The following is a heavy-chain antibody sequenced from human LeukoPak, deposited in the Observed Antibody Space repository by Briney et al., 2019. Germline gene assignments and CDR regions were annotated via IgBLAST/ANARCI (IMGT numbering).Heavy chain of an antibody. CDR3: ARDSGSYSNFDY. D-gene: IGHD1-26*01. V-gene: IGHV1-2*04. Sequence: ASVTVSCTASGYTFTGCYMHWVRQAPGQGLEWMGWINPNSGGTNYAQKFQGWVTMTRDTSISTAYMELSRLRSDDTAVYYCARDSGSYSNFDYWGQGTLVTVSS. CDR2: INPNSGGT. J-gene: IGHJ4*02. CDR1: GYTFTGCY.